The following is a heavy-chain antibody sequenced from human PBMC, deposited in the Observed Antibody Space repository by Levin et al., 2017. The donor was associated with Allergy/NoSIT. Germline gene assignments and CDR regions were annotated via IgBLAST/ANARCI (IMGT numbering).Heavy chain of an antibody. CDR2: IYSSGSA. D-gene: IGHD3-10*01. CDR3: ARAEVGSEH. Sequence: SQTLSLTCKVSGGSISSGNYYWSWIRQPAAKGLEWIGRIYSSGSANYNPSLKSRVTISVDTSKNQFSLKLSSVTAADTAVYYCARAEVGSEHWGQGTLVTVSS. J-gene: IGHJ4*02. CDR1: GGSISSGNYY. V-gene: IGHV4-61*02.